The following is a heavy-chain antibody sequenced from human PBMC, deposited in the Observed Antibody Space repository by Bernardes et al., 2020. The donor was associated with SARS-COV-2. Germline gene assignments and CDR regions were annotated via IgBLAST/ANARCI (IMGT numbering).Heavy chain of an antibody. CDR2: ISGSGGST. V-gene: IGHV3-23*01. CDR1: GFTFSSYA. D-gene: IGHD1-26*01. Sequence: GSSLRVCCAASGFTFSSYAMSWVRQAPGKGLEWVSAISGSGGSTYYADSVKGRFTISRDNSKNTLYLQMNSLRAEDTAVYYCATAEPQYYYYYGMDVWGQGTTVTVSS. J-gene: IGHJ6*02. CDR3: ATAEPQYYYYYGMDV.